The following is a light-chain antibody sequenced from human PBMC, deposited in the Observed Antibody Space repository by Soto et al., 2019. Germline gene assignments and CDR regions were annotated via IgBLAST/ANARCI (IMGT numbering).Light chain of an antibody. V-gene: IGLV4-69*02. CDR3: QTWGTDMQVV. Sequence: QLVLTQSLSASASLGASVKLTCTLSSGHANYAIAWHQQQPEKGPRYLMKLNNDGSHSKGDGIPDRFSGSSSGAERYLTISSLQSEDEADYYCQTWGTDMQVVFGGGTKLTVL. CDR2: LNNDGSH. CDR1: SGHANYA. J-gene: IGLJ2*01.